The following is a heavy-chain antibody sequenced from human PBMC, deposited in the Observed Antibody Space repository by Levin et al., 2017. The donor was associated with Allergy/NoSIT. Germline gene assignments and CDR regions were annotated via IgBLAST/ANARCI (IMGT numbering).Heavy chain of an antibody. V-gene: IGHV5-51*01. D-gene: IGHD4-23*01. CDR2: IYPGDSDT. J-gene: IGHJ1*01. Sequence: KVSCKGSGYSFTSYWIGWVRQMPGKGLEWMGIIYPGDSDTRYSPSFQGQVTISADKSISTAYLQWRSLKASDTAMYYCARPPDYAANSFQHWGQGTLVTVSS. CDR3: ARPPDYAANSFQH. CDR1: GYSFTSYW.